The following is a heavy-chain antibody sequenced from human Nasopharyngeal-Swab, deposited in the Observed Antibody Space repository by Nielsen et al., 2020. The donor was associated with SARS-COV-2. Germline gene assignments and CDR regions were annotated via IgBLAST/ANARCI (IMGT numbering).Heavy chain of an antibody. D-gene: IGHD4-23*01. CDR2: ISSSSSSYI. CDR1: GLTFSSYS. CDR3: ARGGNSVY. V-gene: IGHV3-21*01. J-gene: IGHJ4*02. Sequence: GASLKISCAASGLTFSSYSMNWVRQAPGKGLEWVSSISSSSSSYIYYADSVKGRFTISRDNAKNSLYLQMNSLRAEDTAVYYCARGGNSVYWGQGTLVTVSS.